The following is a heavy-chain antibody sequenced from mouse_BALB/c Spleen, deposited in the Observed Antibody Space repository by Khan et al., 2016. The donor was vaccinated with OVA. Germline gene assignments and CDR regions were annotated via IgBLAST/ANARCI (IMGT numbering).Heavy chain of an antibody. V-gene: IGHV3-2*02. Sequence: EVKLEVSGPGLVKPSQSLSLTCTVTGYSITSGYAWNWIRQFPGNKLEWMGYISYSGGTSYNPSLKSRISITRDTSKNQFFLQLNSVTTEDTATYDCARGNYDGYYFDYWGQGTPLTVSS. J-gene: IGHJ2*01. D-gene: IGHD2-4*01. CDR3: ARGNYDGYYFDY. CDR2: ISYSGGT. CDR1: GYSITSGYA.